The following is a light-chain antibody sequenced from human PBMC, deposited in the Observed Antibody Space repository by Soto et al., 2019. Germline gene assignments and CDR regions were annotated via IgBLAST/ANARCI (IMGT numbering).Light chain of an antibody. J-gene: IGLJ2*01. CDR2: EVS. CDR1: NSAVGSYNY. Sequence: SVLTQPPSPSGAPGQSVTISCPGNNSAVGSYNYVSWYQQHPGIASKLMIYEVSKRPSGVPDRFSGSKSGNTASLTVSGLQAEDEADYDCSSYAGSNNVVFGGGTKVTVL. CDR3: SSYAGSNNVV. V-gene: IGLV2-8*01.